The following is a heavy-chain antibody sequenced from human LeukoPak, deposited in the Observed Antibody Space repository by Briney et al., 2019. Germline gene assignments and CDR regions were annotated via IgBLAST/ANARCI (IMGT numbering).Heavy chain of an antibody. CDR3: AREGYDRALDY. CDR2: VYTGGTT. D-gene: IGHD3-3*01. Sequence: PGGSLRLSCAASGLTVSSNYMAWVRQVPGKGRGWVSVVYTGGTTYYADSVKGRFTVFSDNSKNTLYLQMNSLRAEDTAMYYCAREGYDRALDYWGQGTLVIVSS. V-gene: IGHV3-53*01. CDR1: GLTVSSNY. J-gene: IGHJ4*02.